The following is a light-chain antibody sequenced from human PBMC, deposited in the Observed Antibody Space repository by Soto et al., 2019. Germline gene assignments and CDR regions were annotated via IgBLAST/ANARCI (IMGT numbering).Light chain of an antibody. CDR3: SSYTTSSTYV. Sequence: QSVLTQPASVSGSPGQSITISCTGTSNDVGGYSYVSWYQQHLGKAPKLMIYEVSNRPSGISNRFSGSKSGNAASLTISGLQAEDEADYYCSSYTTSSTYVFGTGTKVTVL. V-gene: IGLV2-14*01. CDR2: EVS. CDR1: SNDVGGYSY. J-gene: IGLJ1*01.